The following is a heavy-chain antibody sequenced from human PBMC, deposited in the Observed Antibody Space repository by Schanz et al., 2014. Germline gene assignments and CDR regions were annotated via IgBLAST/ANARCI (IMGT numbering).Heavy chain of an antibody. Sequence: VQLLESGGGLAQPGGSLRLSCAASGFTLRNYAMSWVRQAPGKGPEWVANIKHDGSVKDYVDSVEGRFTISRDNAKRSLFLQMNSLRVEDTAVYFCVSQTGSPNYWGQGTLVTVSS. J-gene: IGHJ4*02. V-gene: IGHV3-7*02. D-gene: IGHD6-13*01. CDR2: IKHDGSVK. CDR3: VSQTGSPNY. CDR1: GFTLRNYA.